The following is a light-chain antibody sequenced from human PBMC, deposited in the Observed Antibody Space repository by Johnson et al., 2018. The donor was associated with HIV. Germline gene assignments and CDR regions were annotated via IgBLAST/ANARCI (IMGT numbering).Light chain of an antibody. Sequence: HSVLTQPPSVSAAPGQKVTISCSGSNSNIGNNYVSWYQQLPGTAPKLLIYENNKRPSGIPDRFSGSKSGTSATLAFTAHQTGDEADYYCGTWDSSLSAAYVFGTGTKVTVL. CDR3: GTWDSSLSAAYV. V-gene: IGLV1-51*02. J-gene: IGLJ1*01. CDR1: NSNIGNNY. CDR2: ENN.